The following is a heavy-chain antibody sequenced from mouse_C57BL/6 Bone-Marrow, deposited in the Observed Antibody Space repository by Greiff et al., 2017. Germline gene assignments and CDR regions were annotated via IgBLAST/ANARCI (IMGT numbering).Heavy chain of an antibody. Sequence: VPLVESGAELVMPGASVKLSCKASGYTFTSYWMHWVKQRPGQGLEWIGEIDPSDSYPNYNPKFKGQSTLTVDKSSSTASMKLRRLTSEDSAVYYGARGDCSSYEAMDYWGQGTSVTVSS. J-gene: IGHJ4*01. D-gene: IGHD1-1*01. CDR2: IDPSDSYP. CDR1: GYTFTSYW. V-gene: IGHV1-69*01. CDR3: ARGDCSSYEAMDY.